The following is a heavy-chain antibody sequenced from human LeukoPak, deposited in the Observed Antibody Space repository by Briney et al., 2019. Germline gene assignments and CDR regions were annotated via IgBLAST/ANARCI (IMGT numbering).Heavy chain of an antibody. CDR2: INHSGST. CDR3: ARGSGSYTPLDY. D-gene: IGHD1-26*01. J-gene: IGHJ4*02. CDR1: GGSFSGYY. Sequence: PSETLSLTCAVYGGSFSGYYWSWIRQPPGKGLEWIGEINHSGSTNYNPSLKSRVTISVDTSKNQFSLMLSSVTAADTAIYYCARGSGSYTPLDYWGQGTLVTVSS. V-gene: IGHV4-34*01.